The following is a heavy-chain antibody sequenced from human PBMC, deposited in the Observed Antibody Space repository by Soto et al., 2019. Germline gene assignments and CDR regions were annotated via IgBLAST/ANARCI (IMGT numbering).Heavy chain of an antibody. CDR2: IIPIFGTT. D-gene: IGHD3-10*01. CDR1: GGTFSSYA. J-gene: IGHJ3*02. V-gene: IGHV1-69*01. Sequence: QVQLVQSGTEVKKPGSSVKVSCKASGGTFSSYAISWVRQAPGQGLEWMGGIIPIFGTTNYAQRFQGRVSITADESKSTTDMELSSLRSEDTAVYYCAGSYKYGSGTFDAFDIWGQGTLVTVSS. CDR3: AGSYKYGSGTFDAFDI.